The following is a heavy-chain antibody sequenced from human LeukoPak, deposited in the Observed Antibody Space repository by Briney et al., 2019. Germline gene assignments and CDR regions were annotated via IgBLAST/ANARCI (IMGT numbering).Heavy chain of an antibody. J-gene: IGHJ4*02. D-gene: IGHD6-19*01. Sequence: GGSLRLSCAASGFTFSSYSMNWVRQAPGKGLEWVSSISSSSSYIYYADSVKGRFTISRDNAKNSLYLQMNSLRAEDTAVYYCARDQDSSGRSPFDYWGQGTLVTVSS. CDR1: GFTFSSYS. CDR2: ISSSSSYI. CDR3: ARDQDSSGRSPFDY. V-gene: IGHV3-21*01.